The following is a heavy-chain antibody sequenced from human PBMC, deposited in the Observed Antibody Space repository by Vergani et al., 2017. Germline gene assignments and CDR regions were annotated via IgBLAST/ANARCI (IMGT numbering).Heavy chain of an antibody. V-gene: IGHV3-9*01. CDR1: GFTFDDYA. CDR2: ISWNSGSI. Sequence: EVQLVESGGGLVQPGRSLRLSCAASGFTFDDYAMHWIRQAPGKGLEWVSGISWNSGSIGYADSVKGRFTISRDNAKNSLYLQMNSLRAEDTALYYCAKGFSGSYGYYYMDVWGKGTTVTVSS. CDR3: AKGFSGSYGYYYMDV. D-gene: IGHD1-26*01. J-gene: IGHJ6*03.